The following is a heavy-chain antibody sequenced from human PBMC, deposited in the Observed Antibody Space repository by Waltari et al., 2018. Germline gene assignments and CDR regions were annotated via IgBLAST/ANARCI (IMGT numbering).Heavy chain of an antibody. D-gene: IGHD3-16*01. J-gene: IGHJ4*02. Sequence: QVQLVESGGGVVQPGRSLRLSCAASGFIFSNYAMHWVRQAPGKGLEWVAVMSPDGNNKFYAESVKGRFTISRDNFRGTLYLQMSTLRVEDTAVYYCAREPTPWAGGDYFDYWGQGTLVTVSS. CDR2: MSPDGNNK. CDR1: GFIFSNYA. V-gene: IGHV3-30-3*01. CDR3: AREPTPWAGGDYFDY.